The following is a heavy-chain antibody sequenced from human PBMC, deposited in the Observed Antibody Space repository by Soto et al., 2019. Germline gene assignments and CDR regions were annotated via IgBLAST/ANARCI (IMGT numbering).Heavy chain of an antibody. CDR1: GFSLRANGVG. J-gene: IGHJ3*02. Sequence: QITLKESGRTLVKPTQTLTLTCSFSGFSLRANGVGVGGIRQPPGKALEGVASIYWDDDESYSPSLPSRLTITKDTSRNQVVLTMANMDPEDTGTYYCARIKVVRGVIITDAFDIWGQGAVVTVSS. CDR2: IYWDDDE. D-gene: IGHD3-10*01. CDR3: ARIKVVRGVIITDAFDI. V-gene: IGHV2-5*02.